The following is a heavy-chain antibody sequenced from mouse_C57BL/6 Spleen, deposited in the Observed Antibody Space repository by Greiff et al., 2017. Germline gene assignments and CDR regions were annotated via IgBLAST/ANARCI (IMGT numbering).Heavy chain of an antibody. CDR1: GYTFTSYW. CDR2: IYPGSGST. J-gene: IGHJ3*01. Sequence: QVQLQQPGAELVKPGASVKMSCKASGYTFTSYWINWVKQRPGQGLAWIGDIYPGSGSTNYNEKLKIKATLTGDTSSSTAYMQRSSLTSEDAAVYYCAREDDYGSSYAAYWGQGTLVTVSA. V-gene: IGHV1-55*01. CDR3: AREDDYGSSYAAY. D-gene: IGHD1-1*01.